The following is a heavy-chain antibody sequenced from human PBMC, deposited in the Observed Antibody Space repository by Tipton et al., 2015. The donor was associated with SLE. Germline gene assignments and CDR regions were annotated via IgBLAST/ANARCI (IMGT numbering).Heavy chain of an antibody. D-gene: IGHD6-25*01. CDR3: ARIAAGENIDY. J-gene: IGHJ4*02. V-gene: IGHV3-33*08. CDR1: GFTFSDYY. CDR2: IWYDGSNK. Sequence: SLRLSCAASGFTFSDYYMSWIRQAPGKGLEWVAVIWYDGSNKYYADSVKGRFTISRDNSKNTLYLQMNSLRAEDTAVYYCARIAAGENIDYWGQGTLVTVSS.